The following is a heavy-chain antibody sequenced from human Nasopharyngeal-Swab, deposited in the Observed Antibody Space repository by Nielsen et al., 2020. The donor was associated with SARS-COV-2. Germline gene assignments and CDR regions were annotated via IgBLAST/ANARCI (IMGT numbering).Heavy chain of an antibody. CDR2: ISYDVDKT. CDR3: ARGASFGAVSDAMDV. D-gene: IGHD3-10*01. J-gene: IGHJ6*02. Sequence: GGSLRLSCATSGFTFTSFPMHWARQGPDKGLERVAVISYDVDKTFYADSVKGRFTVSRDNAKNTLYLQMVNLRVEDTAVYYCARGASFGAVSDAMDVWGQGTTVTVSS. V-gene: IGHV3-30-3*01. CDR1: GFTFTSFP.